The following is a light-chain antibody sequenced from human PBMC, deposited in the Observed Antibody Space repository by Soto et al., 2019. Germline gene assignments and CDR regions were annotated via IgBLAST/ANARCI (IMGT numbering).Light chain of an antibody. J-gene: IGKJ4*01. Sequence: EIVLTQSPGTLSLSPGERATLSCRASQSVSSRYVAWYQQKPGQAPRLLIYVASNRATGIPDRFSGSGSGTDVTLTISRLEPEDFAVYYCQQYGSSPVTFGGGTKVEIK. CDR3: QQYGSSPVT. CDR1: QSVSSRY. CDR2: VAS. V-gene: IGKV3-20*01.